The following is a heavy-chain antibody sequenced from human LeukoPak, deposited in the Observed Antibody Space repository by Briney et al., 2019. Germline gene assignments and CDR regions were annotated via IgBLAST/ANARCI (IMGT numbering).Heavy chain of an antibody. Sequence: GGSVTLSCAASGFTFSSYAMTWVRQAPGKGLEWVSGITSSGASTYYAASVKGRFTVSRDNSENTLYLQINNLSAEDTGTYYCVKDEDLYSPTWYLFEDWGRGPMVPVSS. CDR3: VKDEDLYSPTWYLFED. D-gene: IGHD5-12*01. J-gene: IGHJ4*02. V-gene: IGHV3-23*01. CDR2: ITSSGAST. CDR1: GFTFSSYA.